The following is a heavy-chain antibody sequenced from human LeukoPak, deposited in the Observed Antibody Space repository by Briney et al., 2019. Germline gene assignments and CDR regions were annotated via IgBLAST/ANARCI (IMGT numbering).Heavy chain of an antibody. D-gene: IGHD6-13*01. CDR2: ISAYNGNT. CDR3: ARDWGPDQYSSSWPKDY. J-gene: IGHJ4*02. V-gene: IGHV1-18*01. Sequence: ASVKVSCKASGYTFTSYGISWVRQAPGQGLEWMGWISAYNGNTNYAQKLQGRVTMTTDTSTSTAYMELRSLRSDDTAVYYCARDWGPDQYSSSWPKDYWGQGTLVTVSS. CDR1: GYTFTSYG.